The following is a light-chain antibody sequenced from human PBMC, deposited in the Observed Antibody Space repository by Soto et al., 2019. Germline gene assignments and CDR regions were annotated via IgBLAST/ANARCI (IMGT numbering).Light chain of an antibody. CDR3: QQGYRTPLS. Sequence: DIQMTQSPSSLSASVGDRVTITCRASPRISYFLNWYQQKPGKAPTLLIYTASNLQDGVPSRFSGSGSGTDFTLTISSLEPEDFAIYYCQQGYRTPLSFGGGTKVE. CDR1: PRISYF. CDR2: TAS. J-gene: IGKJ4*01. V-gene: IGKV1-39*01.